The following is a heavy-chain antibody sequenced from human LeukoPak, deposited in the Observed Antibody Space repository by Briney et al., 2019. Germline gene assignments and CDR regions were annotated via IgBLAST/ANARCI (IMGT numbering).Heavy chain of an antibody. V-gene: IGHV3-66*01. CDR3: AGGPSGYHNT. CDR2: IYSGGST. J-gene: IGHJ4*02. CDR1: EFSVGSNY. D-gene: IGHD5-12*01. Sequence: GGPLRLSCAASEFSVGSNYMTWVRQAPGKGLEWVSLIYSGGSTYYADSVKGRFTISRDNSKNTLYLQMNSLRAEDTAVYYCAGGPSGYHNTGGQGTLVTVSS.